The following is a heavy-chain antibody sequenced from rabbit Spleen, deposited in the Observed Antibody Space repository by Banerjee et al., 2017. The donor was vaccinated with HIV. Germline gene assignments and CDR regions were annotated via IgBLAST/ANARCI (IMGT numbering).Heavy chain of an antibody. CDR2: IYAGSSGST. D-gene: IGHD2-1*01. J-gene: IGHJ2*01. CDR1: GFSFSSSYY. V-gene: IGHV1S40*01. Sequence: QSLEESGGDLVKPGASLTLTCTASGFSFSSSYYMCWVRQAPGKGLEWIACIYAGSSGSTYYASWAKGRFTISKTSSTTVTLQMTSLTVADTATYFCARGSGDVGWGYLIWGPGTLVTVS. CDR3: ARGSGDVGWGYLI.